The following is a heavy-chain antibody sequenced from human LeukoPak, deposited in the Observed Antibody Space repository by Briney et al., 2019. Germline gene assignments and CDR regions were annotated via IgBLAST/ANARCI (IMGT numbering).Heavy chain of an antibody. D-gene: IGHD2-2*01. J-gene: IGHJ4*02. CDR3: AREDTDIVVVPAANHFDY. CDR2: ISSSSSYI. CDR1: GFTFSSYS. Sequence: GGSLRLSCAASGFTFSSYSMNWVRQAPGKGLEWVSSISSSSSYIHYADSVKGRFTISRDNAKNSLYLQMNSLRAEDTAVYYCAREDTDIVVVPAANHFDYWGQGTLVTVSS. V-gene: IGHV3-21*01.